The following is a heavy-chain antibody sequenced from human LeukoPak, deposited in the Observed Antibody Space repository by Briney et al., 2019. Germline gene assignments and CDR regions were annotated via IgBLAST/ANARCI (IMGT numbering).Heavy chain of an antibody. CDR1: GYTFTSYG. CDR2: ISAYNGNT. J-gene: IGHJ4*02. CDR3: ARGGSGWLQWDYFDY. Sequence: ASVKVSCKASGYTFTSYGISWVRQAPGQGLEWMGWISAYNGNTNYAQKLQGRVTMTTDTSTSTAYMELRSLRSDDTAVYYCARGGSGWLQWDYFDYWGQGTLVTVSS. D-gene: IGHD5-24*01. V-gene: IGHV1-18*01.